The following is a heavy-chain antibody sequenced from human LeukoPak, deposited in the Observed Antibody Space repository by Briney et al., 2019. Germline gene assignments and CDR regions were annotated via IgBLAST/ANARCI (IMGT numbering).Heavy chain of an antibody. CDR3: ASLALGSWFDY. D-gene: IGHD6-13*01. J-gene: IGHJ4*02. CDR2: ISSSSSYI. CDR1: GFTFSSYS. V-gene: IGHV3-21*01. Sequence: GGSLRLSCAASGFTFSSYSMNWVRQAPGKGLEWVSSISSSSSYIYYADSVKGRLTISRDNAKNSLYLQMNSLRAEDTAVYYCASLALGSWFDYWGRGTLVTVSS.